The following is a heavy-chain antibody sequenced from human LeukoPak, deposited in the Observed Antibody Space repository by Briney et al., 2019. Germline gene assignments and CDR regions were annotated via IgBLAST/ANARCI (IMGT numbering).Heavy chain of an antibody. V-gene: IGHV3-53*01. CDR2: IYSGGST. CDR3: ARSILTGYYFPALDY. Sequence: PGGSLRLSCAASGFTVSSNYMSWVRQAPGKRLEWVSVIYSGGSTYYADSVKGRFTISRDNSKNTLYLQMNSLRAEDTAVYYCARSILTGYYFPALDYWGQGTLVTVSS. CDR1: GFTVSSNY. D-gene: IGHD3-9*01. J-gene: IGHJ4*02.